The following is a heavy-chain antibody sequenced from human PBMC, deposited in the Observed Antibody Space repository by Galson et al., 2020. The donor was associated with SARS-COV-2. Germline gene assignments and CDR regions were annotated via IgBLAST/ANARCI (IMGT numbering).Heavy chain of an antibody. D-gene: IGHD3-10*01. CDR1: GFIFGDYG. CDR3: ARKDYYGSGNDV. V-gene: IGHV3-20*04. CDR2: INWSGGTT. Sequence: GESLKISCAASGFIFGDYGMTWVRQVPGKGLAWVSGINWSGGTTVYADSVKGRFTISRDNAKNSLYLQMSSLRVEDTAFYYCARKDYYGSGNDVWGQGTTVTVSS. J-gene: IGHJ6*02.